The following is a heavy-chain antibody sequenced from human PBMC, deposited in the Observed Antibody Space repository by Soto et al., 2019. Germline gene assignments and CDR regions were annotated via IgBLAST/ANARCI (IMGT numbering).Heavy chain of an antibody. CDR2: ISYDGSNK. V-gene: IGHV3-30-3*01. D-gene: IGHD2-15*01. J-gene: IGHJ6*02. Sequence: LRLSGVPAAVSQRNYAMHSVHHVHGKGLEWVAVISYDGSNKYYADSVKGRFTISRDNSKNTLYLQMNSLIAEDTAVYYCAREEGYCSAGSCYDEGGMDVWGQGTTVTVSS. CDR1: AVSQRNYA. CDR3: AREEGYCSAGSCYDEGGMDV.